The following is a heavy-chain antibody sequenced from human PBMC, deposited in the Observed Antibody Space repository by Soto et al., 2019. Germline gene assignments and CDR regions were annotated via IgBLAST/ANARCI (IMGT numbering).Heavy chain of an antibody. V-gene: IGHV4-30-4*01. D-gene: IGHD2-15*01. CDR3: ARGRGFSGGSCYLRNLYYYGMDV. J-gene: IGHJ6*02. CDR1: GGSISSGDYY. Sequence: SETLSLTCTVSGGSISSGDYYWSWIRQPPGKGLEWIGYIYYSGTTYYNPSLKSRVTISVDTSKNQFSLKLSSVTAADTAVYYCARGRGFSGGSCYLRNLYYYGMDVWGQGTTVTVSS. CDR2: IYYSGTT.